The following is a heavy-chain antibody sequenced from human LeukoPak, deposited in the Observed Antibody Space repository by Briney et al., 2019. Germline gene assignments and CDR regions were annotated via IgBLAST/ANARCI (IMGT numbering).Heavy chain of an antibody. Sequence: QPGGSLRLSCAASGFTFSSYGMHWVRQAPGKGLGWVAFIRFDGSNKCYADSVKGRFTISRDNSKNTLSLRMNSLTAGETAVYYLSKRIFDYRGQGTLVTVSS. CDR3: SKRIFDY. CDR2: IRFDGSNK. CDR1: GFTFSSYG. J-gene: IGHJ4*02. D-gene: IGHD2-15*01. V-gene: IGHV3-30*02.